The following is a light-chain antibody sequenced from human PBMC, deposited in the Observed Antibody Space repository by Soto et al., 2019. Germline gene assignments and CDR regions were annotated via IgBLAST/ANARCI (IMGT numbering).Light chain of an antibody. V-gene: IGKV3-20*01. CDR3: QQYGSSLIT. Sequence: EIVLTQSPGTLSLSPGERATLSCRASQSVSSNSLAWYHQKPGQPPRLLMYGASSRATGIPDRFSGSGSGTDFTLTISRLEPEDFAMYYCQQYGSSLITFGQGTKVDIK. CDR1: QSVSSNS. J-gene: IGKJ1*01. CDR2: GAS.